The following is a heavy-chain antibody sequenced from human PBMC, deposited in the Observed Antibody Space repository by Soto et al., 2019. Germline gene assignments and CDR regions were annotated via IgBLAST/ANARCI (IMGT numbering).Heavy chain of an antibody. CDR2: IIPIFGTA. D-gene: IGHD3-22*01. V-gene: IGHV1-69*13. CDR3: ARGESSGYYSPVSCGMVV. CDR1: GGTFSSYA. Sequence: GASVKVSCKASGGTFSSYAISWVRQAPGQGLEWTGGIIPIFGTANYAQKFQGRVTITADESTSTAYMELSSLRSEDTAVYYCARGESSGYYSPVSCGMVVWGQGTTVTVSS. J-gene: IGHJ6*02.